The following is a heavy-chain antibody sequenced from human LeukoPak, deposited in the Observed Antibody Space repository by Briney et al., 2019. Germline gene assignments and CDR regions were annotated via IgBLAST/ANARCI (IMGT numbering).Heavy chain of an antibody. CDR1: GYSISSGYY. V-gene: IGHV4-38-2*02. Sequence: SETLSLTCTVSGYSISSGYYWGWIRQPPGKGLEWIGSIYHSGSTYYNPSLKSRVTISVDTSKNQFSLNLSSVTAADTAVYYCARDRGDYGDYSFSIWFDPWGQGTLVTVSS. CDR3: ARDRGDYGDYSFSIWFDP. CDR2: IYHSGST. D-gene: IGHD4-17*01. J-gene: IGHJ5*02.